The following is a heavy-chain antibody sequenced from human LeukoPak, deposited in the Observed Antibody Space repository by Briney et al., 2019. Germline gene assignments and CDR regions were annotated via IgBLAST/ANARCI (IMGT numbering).Heavy chain of an antibody. D-gene: IGHD3-22*01. V-gene: IGHV3-30-3*01. CDR1: GFTFSSYA. CDR3: ANGRGIYDSSGHYPGWYFDY. J-gene: IGHJ4*02. CDR2: ISYDGSNK. Sequence: PGGSLRLSCAASGFTFSSYAMHWVRQAPGKGLEWVAVISYDGSNKYYADSVKGRFTISRDNSKNTLYLQMNSLRAEDTAVYYCANGRGIYDSSGHYPGWYFDYWGQGTLVTVSS.